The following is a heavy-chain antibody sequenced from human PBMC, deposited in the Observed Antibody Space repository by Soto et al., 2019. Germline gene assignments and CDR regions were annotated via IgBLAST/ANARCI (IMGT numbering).Heavy chain of an antibody. CDR1: GFPFSGYA. CDR3: AKVKAMDDAFDI. D-gene: IGHD5-18*01. Sequence: GGSLSLSCAAPGFPFSGYAMSWVRRPQGKGREWVSAISGSGGSTYYADSVKGRFTISRDNSKNTLYLQMNSLRAEDTAVYYCAKVKAMDDAFDIWGQGTMVTVSS. J-gene: IGHJ3*02. V-gene: IGHV3-23*01. CDR2: ISGSGGST.